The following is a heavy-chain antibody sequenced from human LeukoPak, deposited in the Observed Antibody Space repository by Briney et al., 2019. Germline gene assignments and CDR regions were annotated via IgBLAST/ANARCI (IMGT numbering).Heavy chain of an antibody. CDR2: VYYSGTT. V-gene: IGHV4-61*01. J-gene: IGHJ4*02. CDR3: ARDLGGLTGHYCDY. CDR1: SGSVSSATYY. Sequence: SETLSLTCTVSSGSVSSATYYWGWIRQPPGMGLEWIGYVYYSGTTNYNPSLKSRVTISVDTSKNQFSLELSSVTAADTAVYYCARDLGGLTGHYCDYWGQGTLVTVSS. D-gene: IGHD1-20*01.